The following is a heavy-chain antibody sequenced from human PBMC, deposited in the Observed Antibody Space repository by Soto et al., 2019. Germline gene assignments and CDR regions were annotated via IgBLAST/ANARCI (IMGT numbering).Heavy chain of an antibody. CDR1: GFTFSSYS. Sequence: EVQLVESGGGLVQPGGSLRLSCAASGFTFSSYSMTWVRQAPGKGLEWVANIKEDGSEKYYVDSVKGRFTISRDNAKNSLYLQMNSLRAEVTAMYYCAKNWGSLEFWGQGTLVTVSS. J-gene: IGHJ4*02. CDR2: IKEDGSEK. D-gene: IGHD7-27*01. CDR3: AKNWGSLEF. V-gene: IGHV3-7*01.